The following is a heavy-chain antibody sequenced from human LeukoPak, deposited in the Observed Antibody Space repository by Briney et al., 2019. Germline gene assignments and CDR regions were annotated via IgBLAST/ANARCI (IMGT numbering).Heavy chain of an antibody. CDR1: GFTLSSYA. D-gene: IGHD3-22*01. CDR3: AKEIVVAVYDAFDI. CDR2: ISYDGSNK. Sequence: GGSLRLSCAASGFTLSSYAMHWVRQAPGKGLEWVAVISYDGSNKYYADSVKGRFTISRDNSKNTLYLQMNSLRAEDTAIYYCAKEIVVAVYDAFDIWGQGTLVTVSS. V-gene: IGHV3-30-3*01. J-gene: IGHJ3*02.